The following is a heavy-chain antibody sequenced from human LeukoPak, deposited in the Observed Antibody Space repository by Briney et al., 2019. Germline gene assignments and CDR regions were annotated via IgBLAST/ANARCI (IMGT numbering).Heavy chain of an antibody. CDR2: ISAYNGNT. D-gene: IGHD3-22*01. CDR3: ARESPNGTVVINGFDY. CDR1: GYTFTSYG. V-gene: IGHV1-18*01. J-gene: IGHJ4*02. Sequence: ASVKVSCKASGYTFTSYGISWVRQAPGRGLEWMGWISAYNGNTNYAQKLQGRVTMTTDTSTSTAYMELRSLRSDDTAVYYCARESPNGTVVINGFDYWGQGTLVTVSS.